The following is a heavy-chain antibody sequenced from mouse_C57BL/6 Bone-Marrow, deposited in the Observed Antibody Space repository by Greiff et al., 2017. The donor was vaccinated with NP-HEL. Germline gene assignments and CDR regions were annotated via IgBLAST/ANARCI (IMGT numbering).Heavy chain of an antibody. D-gene: IGHD1-1*01. CDR2: IDPETGGT. Sequence: QVQLQQSGAELVRPGASVTLSCKASGYTFTDYEMNWVKQTPVHGLEWIGAIDPETGGTAYNQKFKGKAILTADKSSSTAYMELRSLTSEDSAVYYCTRYTGKGWGQGTLVTFSA. CDR3: TRYTGKG. CDR1: GYTFTDYE. J-gene: IGHJ3*01. V-gene: IGHV1-15*01.